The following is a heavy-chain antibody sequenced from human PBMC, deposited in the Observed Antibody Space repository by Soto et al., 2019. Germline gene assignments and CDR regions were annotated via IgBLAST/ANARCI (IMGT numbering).Heavy chain of an antibody. Sequence: SETLSLTCAVYGGSFSGYYWSWIRQPPGKGLEWIGEINHSGSTNYNPSLKSRVTISVDTSKNQFSLKLSSVTAADTAVYYCARATIFGVVIPRNWFDPWGQGTLVTVSS. CDR1: GGSFSGYY. J-gene: IGHJ5*02. CDR2: INHSGST. V-gene: IGHV4-34*01. CDR3: ARATIFGVVIPRNWFDP. D-gene: IGHD3-3*01.